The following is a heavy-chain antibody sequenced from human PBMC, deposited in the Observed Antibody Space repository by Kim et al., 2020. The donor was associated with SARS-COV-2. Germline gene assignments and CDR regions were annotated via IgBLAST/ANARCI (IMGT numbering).Heavy chain of an antibody. V-gene: IGHV3-74*01. CDR2: VSGDGSTT. CDR1: GFSMSDYW. CDR3: ARGAFYSGMGV. Sequence: GGSLRLSCVASGFSMSDYWINWVRQAPGKGLVWVARVSGDGSTTHYADSVKGRFAIFRDDAKNTLYLAINSLGADDTARYYCARGAFYSGMGVWGQGPTGTVSS. J-gene: IGHJ6*02.